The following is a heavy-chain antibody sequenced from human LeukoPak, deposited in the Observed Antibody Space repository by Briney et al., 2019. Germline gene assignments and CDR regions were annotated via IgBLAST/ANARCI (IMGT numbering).Heavy chain of an antibody. Sequence: SQTLSLTCTVSGGSISGGSYYWSWIRQPAGKGLEWIGRIYTSGSTNYNPSLKSRVTISVDTSKNQFSLKLSSVTAADTAVYYCARERASWYDAFDIWGQGTMVTVSS. D-gene: IGHD6-13*01. J-gene: IGHJ3*02. CDR3: ARERASWYDAFDI. CDR2: IYTSGST. V-gene: IGHV4-61*02. CDR1: GGSISGGSYY.